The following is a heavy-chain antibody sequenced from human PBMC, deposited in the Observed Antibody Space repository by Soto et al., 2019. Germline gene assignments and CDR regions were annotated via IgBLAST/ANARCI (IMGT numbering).Heavy chain of an antibody. D-gene: IGHD1-26*01. V-gene: IGHV2-5*02. J-gene: IGHJ4*02. CDR2: VYWDDDK. CDR3: VHRGAADEPGMGFDS. CDR1: GFSLNSRGVG. Sequence: QITLRESGPALVKPTQTLTLTCTFSGFSLNSRGVGVGWVRQPPGKALEWLAIVYWDDDKRYRPSLRSRLSIRKATPKNQVVLTLPNTDPVDTAICYCVHRGAADEPGMGFDSWGQGSLVTVSS.